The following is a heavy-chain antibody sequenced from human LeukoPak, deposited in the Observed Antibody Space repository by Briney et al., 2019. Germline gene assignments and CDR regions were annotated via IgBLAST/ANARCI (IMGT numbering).Heavy chain of an antibody. D-gene: IGHD1-20*01. J-gene: IGHJ4*02. CDR3: ARVTGAYYFDY. CDR1: GFTFSDHY. Sequence: GGSLRLSCAASGFTFSDHYTDWVRQAPGKGLEWVGRTSSKAKSYTTEYAASVKDRFTISRDDSKNSLYLQMNSLKTEDTAVYYCARVTGAYYFDYWGQGTLVTVSS. V-gene: IGHV3-72*01. CDR2: TSSKAKSYTT.